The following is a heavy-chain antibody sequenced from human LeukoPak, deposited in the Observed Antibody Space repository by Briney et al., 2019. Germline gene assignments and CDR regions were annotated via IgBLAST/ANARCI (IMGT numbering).Heavy chain of an antibody. D-gene: IGHD3-10*01. V-gene: IGHV1-69*05. CDR2: IIPIFGTA. Sequence: SVKVSCKASGGTFSSYAISWVRQAPGQGLEWMGRIIPIFGTANYAQKFQGRVTITTDESTSTAYMELSSVTAADTAVYYCARGSNIPGKGRYGSGSYSGKNWFDPWGQGTLVTVSS. CDR3: ARGSNIPGKGRYGSGSYSGKNWFDP. CDR1: GGTFSSYA. J-gene: IGHJ5*02.